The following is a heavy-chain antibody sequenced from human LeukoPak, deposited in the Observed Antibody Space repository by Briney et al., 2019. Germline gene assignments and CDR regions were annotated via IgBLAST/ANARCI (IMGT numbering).Heavy chain of an antibody. CDR2: IYSGGST. D-gene: IGHD3-10*01. Sequence: GGSLRLSCAASGFTVSSNYMSWVRQAPGKGLEWVSVIYSGGSTYYADSVKGRFSISRDNSKNTLYLQMNSLRAEDTAVYHCAKDRDGSGAYHKILGVWGQGTTVTVSS. CDR3: AKDRDGSGAYHKILGV. J-gene: IGHJ6*02. V-gene: IGHV3-53*05. CDR1: GFTVSSNY.